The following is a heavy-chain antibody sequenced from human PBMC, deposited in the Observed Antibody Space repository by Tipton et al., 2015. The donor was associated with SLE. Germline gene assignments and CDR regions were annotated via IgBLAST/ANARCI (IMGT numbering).Heavy chain of an antibody. D-gene: IGHD6-13*01. J-gene: IGHJ1*01. V-gene: IGHV5-51*03. CDR1: GYSFTSYW. CDR2: IYPGDSDT. Sequence: QLVQSGAEAKKPGESLKISCKGSGYSFTSYWSGWVRQMPGKGLEWMGIIYPGDSDTRYSPPFQGQVTISADKSISTAYLQWSSLRASVTAMYYCAIPRGQQFEFFQPWGQGPLVPVSS. CDR3: AIPRGQQFEFFQP.